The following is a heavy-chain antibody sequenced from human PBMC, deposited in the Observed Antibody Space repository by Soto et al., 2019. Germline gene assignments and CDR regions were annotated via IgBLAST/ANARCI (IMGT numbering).Heavy chain of an antibody. CDR1: GFTFDDYA. D-gene: IGHD3-9*01. CDR2: ISWNSGSI. CDR3: AKDKDDIVTGYYET. Sequence: EVQLVESGGGLVQPGRSLRLSCAASGFTFDDYAMHWVRQAPGKGLEWVSGISWNSGSIGYADSVKGRFTISRDNAKNSLYLQMNSLRAEDTALYYCAKDKDDIVTGYYETWGQGTLVTVSS. J-gene: IGHJ5*02. V-gene: IGHV3-9*01.